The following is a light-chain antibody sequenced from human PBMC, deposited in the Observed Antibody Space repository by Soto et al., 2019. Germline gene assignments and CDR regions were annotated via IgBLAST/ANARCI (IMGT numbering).Light chain of an antibody. V-gene: IGKV3-11*01. Sequence: EIVLTQSPATLSLSPGERATLSCRASQSVSTHLAWYQQQPGQAPRLLIYGASNRAAGIPARFSGSGSGTDFTLTISRLEPEDFAVYYCQQRTNWPRTFGQGTKLEIK. CDR3: QQRTNWPRT. J-gene: IGKJ2*01. CDR2: GAS. CDR1: QSVSTH.